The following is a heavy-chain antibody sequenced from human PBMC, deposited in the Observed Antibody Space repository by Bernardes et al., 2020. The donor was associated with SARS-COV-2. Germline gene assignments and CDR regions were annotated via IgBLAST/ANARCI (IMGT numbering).Heavy chain of an antibody. V-gene: IGHV1-2*04. CDR2: INPNSGGT. D-gene: IGHD3-22*01. CDR3: AIPPTNYDRYGMDV. CDR1: AYPFTGYY. J-gene: IGHJ6*02. Sequence: ASVKVSCKAFAYPFTGYYIHWVRQAPGQGLEWMGWINPNSGGTNYAQKFQGWVTMTRDTSISTAYMELNRLTSDDTAVYYCAIPPTNYDRYGMDVWGQGTTVTVTS.